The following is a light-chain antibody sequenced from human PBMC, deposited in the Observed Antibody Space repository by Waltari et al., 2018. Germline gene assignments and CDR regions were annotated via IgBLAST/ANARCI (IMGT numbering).Light chain of an antibody. CDR1: SSDVGGYNY. J-gene: IGLJ1*01. V-gene: IGLV2-14*03. Sequence: QSALTQPASVSGSPGQSITISCTGTSSDVGGYNYVSWYQQHPGKAPKLMLYDVSNRPSWVSNRFSGSKSGNTASLTISGLQAEDEADYYCSSYTSSSTRVFGTGTKVTVL. CDR3: SSYTSSSTRV. CDR2: DVS.